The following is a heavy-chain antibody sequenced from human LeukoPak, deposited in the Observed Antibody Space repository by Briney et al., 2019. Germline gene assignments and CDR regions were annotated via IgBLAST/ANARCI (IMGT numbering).Heavy chain of an antibody. CDR3: ARIVSSGSFYGY. V-gene: IGHV1-2*02. CDR1: GYTFTAYY. J-gene: IGHJ4*02. Sequence: ASVKVSCKASGYTFTAYYIHWVRQAPGQGLEGMGWINPNSGDTVYAQSFQGRVTMTRDTSITTAYMELSRLTSDDTAFYYCARIVSSGSFYGYWGQGTLVTVSS. D-gene: IGHD3-10*01. CDR2: INPNSGDT.